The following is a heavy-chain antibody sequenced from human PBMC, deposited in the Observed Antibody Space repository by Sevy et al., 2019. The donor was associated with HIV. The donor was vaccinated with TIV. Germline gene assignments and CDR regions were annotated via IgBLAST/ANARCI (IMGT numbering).Heavy chain of an antibody. V-gene: IGHV3-15*01. CDR2: INSKTYGGTT. Sequence: GGSLRLSCAAXGFTFTYAWMSWVRQAPGKGLEWVGRINSKTYGGTTDYAAPVKGRFTISRDDSRNTLYLQMNSLKTEDTAVYXXTTLQGGVVXGASDXXXXGTLVTVSS. CDR3: TTLQGGVVXGASDX. CDR1: GFTFTYAW. D-gene: IGHD1-26*01. J-gene: IGHJ4*03.